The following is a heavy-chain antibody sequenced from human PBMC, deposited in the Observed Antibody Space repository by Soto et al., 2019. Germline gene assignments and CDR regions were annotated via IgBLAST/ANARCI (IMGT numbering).Heavy chain of an antibody. CDR3: ARDTSPSTGSSYYYGIDG. D-gene: IGHD1-1*01. Sequence: QVQLVESGGGVVQPGRSLRLSCAASGFTFSSYGMHWVRQAPGKGLEWVAVIWYDGSNKYYEDSVKGRFNISRDNSKNTLNRQMNSLRAEDTAVYYCARDTSPSTGSSYYYGIDGWGQGTTVTVSS. CDR2: IWYDGSNK. V-gene: IGHV3-33*01. J-gene: IGHJ6*02. CDR1: GFTFSSYG.